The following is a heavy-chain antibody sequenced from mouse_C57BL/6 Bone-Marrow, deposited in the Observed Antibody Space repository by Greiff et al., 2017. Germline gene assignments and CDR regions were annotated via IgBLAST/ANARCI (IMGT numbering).Heavy chain of an antibody. V-gene: IGHV1-85*01. D-gene: IGHD1-1*01. CDR3: ALSYYGSPYWYFDV. Sequence: VQLVESGPELVKPGASVKLSCKASGYTFTSYDINWVKQRPGQGLEWIGWIYPRDGSTKYNEKFKGKATLTVDTSSSTAYMELHSLTSEDSAVYFCALSYYGSPYWYFDVWGTGTTVTVSS. CDR2: IYPRDGST. J-gene: IGHJ1*03. CDR1: GYTFTSYD.